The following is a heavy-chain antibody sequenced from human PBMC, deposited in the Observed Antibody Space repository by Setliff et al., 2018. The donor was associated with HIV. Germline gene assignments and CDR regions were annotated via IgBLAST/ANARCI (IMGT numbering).Heavy chain of an antibody. V-gene: IGHV4-59*08. Sequence: PSETLSLTCTVSGGSISTYYRSWIRQPPGKGLEWLGYVSYSGSTNFNPSLESRLAMSVDMSKNHFSLKLRSVTAADTAVYYCARHGHFYDSSSSDAFDIWGHGTMVTVSS. D-gene: IGHD3-22*01. CDR1: GGSISTYY. J-gene: IGHJ3*02. CDR3: ARHGHFYDSSSSDAFDI. CDR2: VSYSGST.